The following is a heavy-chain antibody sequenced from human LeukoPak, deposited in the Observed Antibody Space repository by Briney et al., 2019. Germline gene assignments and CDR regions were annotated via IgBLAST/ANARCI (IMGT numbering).Heavy chain of an antibody. Sequence: GGSLRLSCAASGFTFSTYWMTWVRQAPGKGLEWVANIKQDGSEKYFVDSVKGRFTISRDNAKNSLYLQMNSLRAEDTAVYYCAREGGSGWYSGWFDPWGQGSLVTVSS. CDR3: AREGGSGWYSGWFDP. D-gene: IGHD6-19*01. J-gene: IGHJ5*02. CDR1: GFTFSTYW. CDR2: IKQDGSEK. V-gene: IGHV3-7*01.